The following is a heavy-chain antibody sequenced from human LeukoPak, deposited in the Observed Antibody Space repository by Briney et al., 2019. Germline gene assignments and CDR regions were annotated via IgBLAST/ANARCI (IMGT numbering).Heavy chain of an antibody. CDR1: GFTFSSYA. CDR3: AKVLPPWGGSYYNVGYYYYGMDV. J-gene: IGHJ6*02. CDR2: ISGSGGST. V-gene: IGHV3-23*01. D-gene: IGHD3-10*01. Sequence: GGSLRLSCAASGFTFSSYAISWVRQAPGKGLEWVSAISGSGGSTYYADSVKGRFTISRDNSKSTLYLQMNSLRAEDTAVYYCAKVLPPWGGSYYNVGYYYYGMDVWGQGSTVTVSS.